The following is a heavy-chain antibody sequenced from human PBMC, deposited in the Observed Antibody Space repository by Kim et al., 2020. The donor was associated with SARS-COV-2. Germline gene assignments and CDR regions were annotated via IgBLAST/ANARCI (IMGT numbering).Heavy chain of an antibody. J-gene: IGHJ6*02. CDR2: K. Sequence: KSYASSVKGRFTISRDNSKNTLDLQMNSLRAEDTAVYYCARSLVYYGMDVWGQGTTVTVSS. CDR3: ARSLVYYGMDV. V-gene: IGHV3-33*01. D-gene: IGHD2-2*01.